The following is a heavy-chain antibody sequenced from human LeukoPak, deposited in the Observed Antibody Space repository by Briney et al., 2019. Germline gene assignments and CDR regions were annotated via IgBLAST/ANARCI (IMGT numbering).Heavy chain of an antibody. CDR3: ARPYSSSWYGAFDI. J-gene: IGHJ3*02. V-gene: IGHV4-59*01. Sequence: SETLSLTCTDSGGSISSYYWSWIRQPPGKGLERIGYVYYSGSTNYNPSLKSRVTISVDTSKNQFSLKLSSVTAADTAVYYCARPYSSSWYGAFDIWGQGTMVTVSS. CDR2: VYYSGST. D-gene: IGHD6-13*01. CDR1: GGSISSYY.